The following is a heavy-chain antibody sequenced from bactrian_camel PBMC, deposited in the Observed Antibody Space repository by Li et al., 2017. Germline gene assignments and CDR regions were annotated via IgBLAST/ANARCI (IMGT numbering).Heavy chain of an antibody. CDR2: IYTDGVTV. Sequence: DVQLVESGGGSAQPGGSLRLSCAASGYTSVSWCMGWFRQAPGKEREGVAIIYTDGVTVYYVDSVKGRFNISCDNTKNAVYLQMNNLILEDTAMYYCASDRLACLKGPGSRWDRNEYKYWGQGTQVTVS. CDR3: ASDRLACLKGPGSRWDRNEYKY. V-gene: IGHV3S31*01. CDR1: GYTSVSWC. J-gene: IGHJ4*01. D-gene: IGHD6*01.